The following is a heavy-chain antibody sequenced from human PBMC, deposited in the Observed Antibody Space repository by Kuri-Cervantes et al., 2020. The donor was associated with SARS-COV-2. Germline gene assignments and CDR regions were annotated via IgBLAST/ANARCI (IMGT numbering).Heavy chain of an antibody. Sequence: LSLTCAASGFTFSSYGMHWVRQAPGKGLEWVAFIRYDGSNKYYADSVKGRFTISRDNSKNTLYLQMNSLRAEDTAVYYCAKDGCSSSWYIFDYWGQGTLVTVSS. CDR2: IRYDGSNK. D-gene: IGHD6-13*01. CDR1: GFTFSSYG. J-gene: IGHJ4*02. CDR3: AKDGCSSSWYIFDY. V-gene: IGHV3-30*02.